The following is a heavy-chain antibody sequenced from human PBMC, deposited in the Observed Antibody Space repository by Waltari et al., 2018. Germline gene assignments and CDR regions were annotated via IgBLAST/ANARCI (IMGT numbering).Heavy chain of an antibody. CDR2: ISHSGST. Sequence: QVQLQQWGAGLLKPSETLSLTCAVYGGSFSGYYWSWIRQPPGKGLEWIGEISHSGSTNYNPSLKSRVTISVDTSKNQFSLKLSSVTAADTAVYYCARTLNHYYGMDVWGQGTTVTVSS. CDR1: GGSFSGYY. J-gene: IGHJ6*02. CDR3: ARTLNHYYGMDV. V-gene: IGHV4-34*01.